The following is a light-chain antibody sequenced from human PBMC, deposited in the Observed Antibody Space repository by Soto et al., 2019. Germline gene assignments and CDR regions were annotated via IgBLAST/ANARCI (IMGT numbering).Light chain of an antibody. J-gene: IGKJ1*01. V-gene: IGKV1-5*01. Sequence: DIQMTQSPSTLSASVGDRVTITCRASQSISSWLAWYQQKPGEAPKLLIYDASSLESGVPSRFSGRGSGTEFTLTISSLQPDDFATYYCQQYNSYPWTFGQGTKVDIK. CDR1: QSISSW. CDR3: QQYNSYPWT. CDR2: DAS.